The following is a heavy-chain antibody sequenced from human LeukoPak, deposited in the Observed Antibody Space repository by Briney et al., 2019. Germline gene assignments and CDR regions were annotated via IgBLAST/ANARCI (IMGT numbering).Heavy chain of an antibody. Sequence: GGSLRLSCAASGFTFSSYSMNWVRQAPGKGLEWVSSISSSSSYIYYADSVKGRFTISRDNAKNSLYLQMNSLRAEDTAVYYCARSGRGGAFDIWGQGTMVTVSS. D-gene: IGHD1-26*01. CDR1: GFTFSSYS. J-gene: IGHJ3*02. CDR2: ISSSSSYI. CDR3: ARSGRGGAFDI. V-gene: IGHV3-21*01.